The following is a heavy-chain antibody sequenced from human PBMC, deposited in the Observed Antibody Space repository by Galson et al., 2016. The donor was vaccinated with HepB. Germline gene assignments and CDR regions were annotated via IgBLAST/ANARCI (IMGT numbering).Heavy chain of an antibody. V-gene: IGHV1-18*01. CDR2: ISGYNGNT. CDR3: ARVSDSSGYYDGFDM. J-gene: IGHJ3*02. CDR1: GYTFTSYG. D-gene: IGHD3-22*01. Sequence: SVKVSCKASGYTFTSYGISWVRQAPGQGLEWMGWISGYNGNTTYAQKLQGRVTMTTDTSTRTAYMELRSLRSDDTAVYYCARVSDSSGYYDGFDMWGQGTIVTVSS.